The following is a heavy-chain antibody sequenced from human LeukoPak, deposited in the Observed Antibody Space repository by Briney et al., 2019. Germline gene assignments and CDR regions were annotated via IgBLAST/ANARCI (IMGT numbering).Heavy chain of an antibody. J-gene: IGHJ4*02. D-gene: IGHD5-12*01. CDR2: INHSGST. V-gene: IGHV4-34*01. CDR1: GGSFSGYY. Sequence: PSETLSLTRAVYGGSFSGYYWSWIRQPPGKGLEWIGEINHSGSTNYNPSLKSRVTISVDTSKNQFSLKLSSVTAADTAVYYCARHGWSGYAVFYWGQGTLVTVSS. CDR3: ARHGWSGYAVFY.